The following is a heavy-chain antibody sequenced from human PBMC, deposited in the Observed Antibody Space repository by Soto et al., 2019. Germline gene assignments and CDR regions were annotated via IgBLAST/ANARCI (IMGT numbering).Heavy chain of an antibody. V-gene: IGHV3-23*01. J-gene: IGHJ6*02. Sequence: GGSLRLSCAPSGFTFHTYAMTWVRQAPEKGLEWVSAITGGGGRTDYADSVKGRFTISRDNSKNTLYLQMNSLRVEYTAVYYCAKRGFDSGGWDYYALDVWGQGTAVTVSS. CDR3: AKRGFDSGGWDYYALDV. CDR2: ITGGGGRT. CDR1: GFTFHTYA. D-gene: IGHD5-12*01.